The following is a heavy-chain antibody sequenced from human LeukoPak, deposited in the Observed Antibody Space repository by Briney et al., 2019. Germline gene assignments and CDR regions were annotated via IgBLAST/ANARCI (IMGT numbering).Heavy chain of an antibody. J-gene: IGHJ5*02. CDR3: ARHLLLDRRHNWFDP. Sequence: SETLSLTCTVSGGSISSSSYYWGWIRQPPGKGLEWIGSIYYSGTTYYNPSLKSRVTISVDTSKNQFSLKLNSVTAADTAVYYCARHLLLDRRHNWFDPWGQGTLVTVSS. D-gene: IGHD1-1*01. V-gene: IGHV4-39*01. CDR2: IYYSGTT. CDR1: GGSISSSSYY.